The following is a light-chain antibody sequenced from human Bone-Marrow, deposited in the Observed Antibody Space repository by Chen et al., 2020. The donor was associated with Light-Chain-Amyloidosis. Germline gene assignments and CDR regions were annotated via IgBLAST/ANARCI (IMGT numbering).Light chain of an antibody. CDR3: QQSYSTPYT. Sequence: DIQMTQSPSSLSASVGDRVTITCRASQSISTYLNWYQQKPGKAPKLLIYAASSLQSGVSSRFSGSGSGTESTLTISSLQPEDFATYYCQQSYSTPYTFRQGTKLEIK. CDR2: AAS. CDR1: QSISTY. V-gene: IGKV1-39*01. J-gene: IGKJ2*01.